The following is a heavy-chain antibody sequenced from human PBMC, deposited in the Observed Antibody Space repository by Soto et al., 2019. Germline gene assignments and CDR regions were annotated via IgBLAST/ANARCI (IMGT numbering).Heavy chain of an antibody. V-gene: IGHV3-53*01. D-gene: IGHD4-17*01. Sequence: EVQLVESGGGLIQPGGSLRLSCAASGFTVSSNYMSWVRQAPGKGLEWVSVIYSGGSTYYADSVKGRFTISRDNSKNPLYLQRTSLRAEDTAVYYFGRDEGGDWFAPWGQGTLVTVSS. CDR2: IYSGGST. CDR1: GFTVSSNY. J-gene: IGHJ5*02. CDR3: GRDEGGDWFAP.